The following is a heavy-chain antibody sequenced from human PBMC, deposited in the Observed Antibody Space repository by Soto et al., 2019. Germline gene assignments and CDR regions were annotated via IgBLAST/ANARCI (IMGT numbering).Heavy chain of an antibody. D-gene: IGHD3-9*01. CDR1: GFTFTTYA. Sequence: GGSLRLSCAASGFTFTTYAMVWVRQAPGKGLEWVSTISDSGHKTYYADSVKGRFTISRDNSKNTLFLQLNSLRAEDTAVYYCAKGALVIGFYYYAMAVCGQGTTVIVSS. CDR3: AKGALVIGFYYYAMAV. V-gene: IGHV3-23*01. CDR2: ISDSGHKT. J-gene: IGHJ6*02.